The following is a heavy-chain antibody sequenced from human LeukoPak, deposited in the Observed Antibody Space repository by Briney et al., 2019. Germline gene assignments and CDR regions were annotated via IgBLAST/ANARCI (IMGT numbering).Heavy chain of an antibody. Sequence: SETLSLTCAVYGGSFSGYYWSWIRQPPGKGLEWIGYIYYSGSTNYNPSLKSRVTISVDTSKNQFSLKLSSVTAADTAVYYCAGTDTAMVRYWYFDLWGRGTLVTVSS. CDR2: IYYSGST. D-gene: IGHD5-18*01. V-gene: IGHV4-59*01. CDR3: AGTDTAMVRYWYFDL. CDR1: GGSFSGYY. J-gene: IGHJ2*01.